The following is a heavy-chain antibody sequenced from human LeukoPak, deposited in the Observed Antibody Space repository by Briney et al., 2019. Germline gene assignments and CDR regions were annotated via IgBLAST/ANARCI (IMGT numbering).Heavy chain of an antibody. CDR2: IIPIFGTA. D-gene: IGHD6-13*01. V-gene: IGHV1-69*01. CDR3: ARDRDDIAAGYFDY. J-gene: IGHJ4*02. Sequence: PGKVSFKASGGPFSRYSLSGGRTAPGQRLGWMGGIIPIFGTANYAQKFQGRVTITADESTSTAYMELSSLRSEDTAVYYCARDRDDIAAGYFDYWGQGTLVTVSS. CDR1: GGPFSRYS.